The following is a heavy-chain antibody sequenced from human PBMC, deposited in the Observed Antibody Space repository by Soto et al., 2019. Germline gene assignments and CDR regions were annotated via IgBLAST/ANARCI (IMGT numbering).Heavy chain of an antibody. CDR3: VRNGLVVGPFPSPLNWFEP. CDR2: IWDDGSDN. J-gene: IGHJ5*02. V-gene: IGHV3-33*01. CDR1: GFTFSTYD. D-gene: IGHD1-26*01. Sequence: QLVESGGGVVQPGRSLRLSCVASGFTFSTYDMHWVRQAPGKGLEWVAVIWDDGSDNYYADYLKVRFSISRDNSRNTLYLHMSNLMAEDTAVYYCVRNGLVVGPFPSPLNWFEPWGEGTLVTVSS.